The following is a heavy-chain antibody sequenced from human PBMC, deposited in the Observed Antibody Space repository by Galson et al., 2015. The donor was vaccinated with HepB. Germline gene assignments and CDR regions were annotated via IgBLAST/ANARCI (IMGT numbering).Heavy chain of an antibody. Sequence: SLRLSCAVSGFTVYNNYMSWVRQAPGKGLEWVSLIYSGGSTHYADSVKGRFTISRDKSKNTLYLEMNSLKPEDTAVYYCASDPPGVAAAGSGYWGQGTLVTVSS. CDR1: GFTVYNNY. CDR2: IYSGGST. CDR3: ASDPPGVAAAGSGY. D-gene: IGHD6-13*01. V-gene: IGHV3-66*02. J-gene: IGHJ4*02.